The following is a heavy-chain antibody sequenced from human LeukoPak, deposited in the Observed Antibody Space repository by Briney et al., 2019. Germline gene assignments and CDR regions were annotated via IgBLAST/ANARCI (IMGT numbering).Heavy chain of an antibody. CDR3: ARAPTSITMIVVVITGFDY. J-gene: IGHJ4*02. CDR1: GGSISSSSYY. D-gene: IGHD3-22*01. CDR2: IYYSGST. V-gene: IGHV4-39*07. Sequence: PSETLSLTCTVSGGSISSSSYYWGWIRQPPGKGLEWIGSIYYSGSTYYNPSLKSRVTISEDTSKNQFSLILGSVTAADTAVYYCARAPTSITMIVVVITGFDYWGQGTLVTVSS.